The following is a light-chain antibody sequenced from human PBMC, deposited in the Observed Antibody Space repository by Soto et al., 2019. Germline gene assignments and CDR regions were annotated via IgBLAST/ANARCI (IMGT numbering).Light chain of an antibody. CDR3: AAWDDSLSGYV. CDR2: RNN. CDR1: SSNIGSDY. J-gene: IGLJ1*01. Sequence: QSVLTQPPSASGTPGQRVTIYCSGSSSNIGSDYVYWYQQFPGTAPKLLIYRNNQRPSGVPDRFSGSKSGTSASLAISGLRSEDEADYYCAAWDDSLSGYVFGTGTKVTVL. V-gene: IGLV1-47*01.